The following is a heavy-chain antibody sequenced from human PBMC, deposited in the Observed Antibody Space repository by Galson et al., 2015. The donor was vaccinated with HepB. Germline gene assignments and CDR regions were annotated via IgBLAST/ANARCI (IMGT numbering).Heavy chain of an antibody. Sequence: SLRLSCAASGFTFSSYSMNWVRQAPGKGLEWVSYISSSSSTIYYADSVKGRFTISRDNAKNSLSLQMNSLRDEDTAVYYCARMYYDILTGPLVDYWVRGSLVTVSS. D-gene: IGHD3-9*01. V-gene: IGHV3-48*02. CDR1: GFTFSSYS. J-gene: IGHJ4*02. CDR2: ISSSSSTI. CDR3: ARMYYDILTGPLVDY.